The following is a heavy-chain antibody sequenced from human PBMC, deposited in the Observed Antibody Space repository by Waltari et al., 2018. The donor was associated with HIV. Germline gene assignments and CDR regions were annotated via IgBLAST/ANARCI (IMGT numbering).Heavy chain of an antibody. CDR2: ISSSSSYI. Sequence: EVQLVASGGGLVKPGGSLRLSCAASGFTFSSYSMNWVRQAPGKGLEWVSSISSSSSYIYYADSVKGRFTISRDNAKNSLYLQMNSLRAEDTAVYYCARYSGSYGAFDIWGQGTMVTVSS. J-gene: IGHJ3*02. CDR3: ARYSGSYGAFDI. V-gene: IGHV3-21*01. D-gene: IGHD1-26*01. CDR1: GFTFSSYS.